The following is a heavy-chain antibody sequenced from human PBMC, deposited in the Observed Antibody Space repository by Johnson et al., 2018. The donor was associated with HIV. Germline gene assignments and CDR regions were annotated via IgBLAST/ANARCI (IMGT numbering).Heavy chain of an antibody. CDR3: ARSKDCSVGTCPDAFDI. J-gene: IGHJ3*02. CDR2: ISSSGTTI. CDR1: GSTFSDYY. D-gene: IGHD2-15*01. V-gene: IGHV3-11*04. Sequence: QVQLVESGGGLVKPGGSLRLSCVASGSTFSDYYMSWIRQAPGKGLEWVSYISSSGTTIYSADSVQGRFTTSRDNAKNSLYLQMNSLRAEDTAVYYVARSKDCSVGTCPDAFDIWGQGTLVMVSS.